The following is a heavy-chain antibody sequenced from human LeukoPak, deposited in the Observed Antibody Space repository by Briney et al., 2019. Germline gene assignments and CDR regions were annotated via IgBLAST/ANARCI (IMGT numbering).Heavy chain of an antibody. CDR3: ARLDCSSTSCYGGYNWFDP. Sequence: SETLSLTCAVSGYSISSDYYWGWIRQPPGKGLEWIGNIYHSGSTYYSPSLKSRVTISVDTSKDQFSLKLSSVTAADTAVYYCARLDCSSTSCYGGYNWFDPWGQGTLVTVSS. CDR1: GYSISSDYY. V-gene: IGHV4-38-2*01. D-gene: IGHD2-2*01. CDR2: IYHSGST. J-gene: IGHJ5*02.